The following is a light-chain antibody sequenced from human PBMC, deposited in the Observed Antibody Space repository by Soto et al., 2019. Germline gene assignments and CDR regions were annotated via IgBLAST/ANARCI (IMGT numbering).Light chain of an antibody. V-gene: IGKV1-5*03. Sequence: DIQMTQSPSTLSASVVDRVTITCRASQSISSWLAWYQQKPGKAPKLLIYKASSLESGVPSRFSGSGSGTEFTLTISSLQPDDFATYYCQQYNSYSWTCGQGTKGDIK. J-gene: IGKJ1*01. CDR2: KAS. CDR1: QSISSW. CDR3: QQYNSYSWT.